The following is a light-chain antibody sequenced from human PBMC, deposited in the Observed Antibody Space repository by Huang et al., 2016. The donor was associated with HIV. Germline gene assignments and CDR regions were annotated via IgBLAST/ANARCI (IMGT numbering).Light chain of an antibody. CDR1: QGIANS. CDR2: AAS. J-gene: IGKJ1*01. CDR3: LQHHGYPRT. Sequence: DIQLTQSPSAMSASVGDRVSITCRASQGIANSLAWFQQKPGGAPKRLVYAASSLQSGVPSRFSGSGSGTKFTLTISRLQPEDFATYYCLQHHGYPRTFGQGTKV. V-gene: IGKV1-17*03.